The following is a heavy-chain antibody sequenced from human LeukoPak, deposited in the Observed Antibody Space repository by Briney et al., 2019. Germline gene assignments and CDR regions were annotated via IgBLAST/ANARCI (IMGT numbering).Heavy chain of an antibody. Sequence: QPGGSLRLSCAASGFTFSSYAMSWVRQAPGKGLEWVSAISGSSGSTMYADSVKGRFTISRDNSKNTLYLQMNDLRAEDTAIYYCAKGHSTSYFDYWGQGTLVTVSS. CDR2: ISGSSGST. J-gene: IGHJ4*02. CDR3: AKGHSTSYFDY. CDR1: GFTFSSYA. V-gene: IGHV3-23*01. D-gene: IGHD1-1*01.